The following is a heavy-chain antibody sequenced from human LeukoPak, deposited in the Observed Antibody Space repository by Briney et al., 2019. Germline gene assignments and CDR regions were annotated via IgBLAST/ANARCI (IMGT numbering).Heavy chain of an antibody. CDR2: INAYNGNT. CDR3: ARVGGGSSGYYQDAFDI. D-gene: IGHD3-22*01. V-gene: IGHV1-18*01. Sequence: GASVKVSCKASGYTFTSYGISWVRQAPGQGLEWMGWINAYNGNTNYAQKLQGRVTMTTDTSTSTAYMELRSLRSDDTAVYYWARVGGGSSGYYQDAFDIWGQGTMVTV. CDR1: GYTFTSYG. J-gene: IGHJ3*02.